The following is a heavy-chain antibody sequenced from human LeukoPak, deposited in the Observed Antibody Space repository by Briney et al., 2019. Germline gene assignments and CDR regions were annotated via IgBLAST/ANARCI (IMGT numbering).Heavy chain of an antibody. CDR1: GGSISSYY. D-gene: IGHD5-24*01. CDR2: IYYSGST. Sequence: SETLSLTCTVSGGSISSYYWSWIRQPPGKGLEWIGYIYYSGSTNYNPSLKSRVTISVDTSKNHFSLKLSSVTAADTAVYYCATTPLSRRWLSIGGTAFDIWGQGTMVTVSS. CDR3: ATTPLSRRWLSIGGTAFDI. V-gene: IGHV4-59*08. J-gene: IGHJ3*02.